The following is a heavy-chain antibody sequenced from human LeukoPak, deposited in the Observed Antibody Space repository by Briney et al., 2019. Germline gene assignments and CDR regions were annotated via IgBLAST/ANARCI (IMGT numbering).Heavy chain of an antibody. Sequence: SETLSLTCTVSGGSIGSSSYYWGWIRQPPGKGLEWIGSIYYSGSTYYNPSLKSRVTISVDTSKNQFSLKLSSVTAADTAVYYCASDSNYGSGSYYPYYYYGMDVWGQGTTVTVSS. CDR1: GGSIGSSSYY. J-gene: IGHJ6*02. V-gene: IGHV4-39*01. CDR2: IYYSGST. CDR3: ASDSNYGSGSYYPYYYYGMDV. D-gene: IGHD3-10*01.